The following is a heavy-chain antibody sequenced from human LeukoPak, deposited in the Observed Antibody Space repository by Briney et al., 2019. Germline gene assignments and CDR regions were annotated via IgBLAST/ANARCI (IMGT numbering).Heavy chain of an antibody. Sequence: GASVKVSCKASGYTFTNYVIAWGRQATGQGLEWMGWMNPNSGNTGYAQKFQGRVTITRNTSISTAYMELSSLRSEDTAVYYCASIKAYYDMDVWGQGTTVTVSS. J-gene: IGHJ6*02. V-gene: IGHV1-8*03. D-gene: IGHD1-14*01. CDR3: ASIKAYYDMDV. CDR1: GYTFTNYV. CDR2: MNPNSGNT.